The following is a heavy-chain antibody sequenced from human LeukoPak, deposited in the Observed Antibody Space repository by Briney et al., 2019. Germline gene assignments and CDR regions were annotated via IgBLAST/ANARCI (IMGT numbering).Heavy chain of an antibody. J-gene: IGHJ3*01. CDR3: AREGDDILTGYSFDAFDV. D-gene: IGHD3-9*01. CDR1: GGSISSYY. V-gene: IGHV4-4*07. CDR2: VYISGGT. Sequence: PSETLSLTCTVSGGSISSYYWSWIRQPAGKGLEWIGRVYISGGTNYNPSLKSRVTMSVDTSKNQFSLKLNSVTAADTAVYYCAREGDDILTGYSFDAFDVWGQGTMVTVSS.